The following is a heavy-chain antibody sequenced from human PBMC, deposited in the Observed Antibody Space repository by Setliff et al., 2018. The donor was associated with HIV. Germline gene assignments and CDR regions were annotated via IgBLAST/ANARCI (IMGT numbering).Heavy chain of an antibody. D-gene: IGHD1-26*01. Sequence: LSLTCTVSGGSINNYFWSWIRQAPGKGLEWLGYIYISGTTNYNPSLKGRVTMFLDTSKNQFSLKLTSVTAADTAVYYCARRSIVGSTRGYYYYALDVWGQGTTVTVS. V-gene: IGHV4-4*08. CDR3: ARRSIVGSTRGYYYYALDV. CDR2: IYISGTT. CDR1: GGSINNYF. J-gene: IGHJ6*02.